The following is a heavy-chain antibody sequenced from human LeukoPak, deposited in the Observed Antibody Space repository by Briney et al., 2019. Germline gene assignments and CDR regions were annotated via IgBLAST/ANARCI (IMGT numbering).Heavy chain of an antibody. Sequence: SETLSLTCTVSGGSISSGGYYWSWIRQHPGKGLEWIGYIYYSGSTYYNPSLKSRVTISVDTSKNQFSLKLSSVTAADTAVYYCARSREFGGIAYWGQGTLVTVP. D-gene: IGHD3-10*01. J-gene: IGHJ4*02. V-gene: IGHV4-31*03. CDR2: IYYSGST. CDR3: ARSREFGGIAY. CDR1: GGSISSGGYY.